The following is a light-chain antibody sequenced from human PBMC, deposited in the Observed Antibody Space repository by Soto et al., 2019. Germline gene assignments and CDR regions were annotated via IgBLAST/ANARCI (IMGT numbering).Light chain of an antibody. CDR2: GAS. Sequence: EIVMTQSPATLSVSPGGRATLSCRASQSISDTLAWYQQKPGQAPRLLIYGASTRAPGFPARFSGSGSGTDFTLTISSLQSEDFATYYCQQSYSTPLTFGGGTKVEIK. CDR3: QQSYSTPLT. V-gene: IGKV3-15*01. J-gene: IGKJ4*01. CDR1: QSISDT.